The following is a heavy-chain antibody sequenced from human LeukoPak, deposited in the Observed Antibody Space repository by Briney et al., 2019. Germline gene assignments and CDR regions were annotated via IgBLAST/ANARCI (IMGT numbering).Heavy chain of an antibody. D-gene: IGHD3-9*01. CDR1: GGTFSSYA. Sequence: ASVKVSCKASGGTFSSYAISWVRQAPGQGLEWMGWINPNSGDTNYAQKFQGRVTMTRDTSINTAYMELSRLTSDDTAVYYCARDLILRYSQGGFDYWGQGTRVTVSS. CDR2: INPNSGDT. J-gene: IGHJ4*02. CDR3: ARDLILRYSQGGFDY. V-gene: IGHV1-2*02.